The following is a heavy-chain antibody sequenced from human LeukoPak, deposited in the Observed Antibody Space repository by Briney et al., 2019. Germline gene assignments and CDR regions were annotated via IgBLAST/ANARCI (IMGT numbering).Heavy chain of an antibody. D-gene: IGHD6-13*01. V-gene: IGHV1-24*01. CDR3: ATLILAAAGGGWFDP. CDR1: VYTLTELS. Sequence: ASVKVSCKVSVYTLTELSMHWVRQAPGKGLEWMGGFDPEDGETIYAQKFQGRVTMTEDTSTDTAYMELSSLRSEDTAVYYCATLILAAAGGGWFDPWGQGTLVTVSS. CDR2: FDPEDGET. J-gene: IGHJ5*02.